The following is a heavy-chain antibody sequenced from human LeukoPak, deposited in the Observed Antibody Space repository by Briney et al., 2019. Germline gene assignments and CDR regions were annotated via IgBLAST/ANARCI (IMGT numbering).Heavy chain of an antibody. J-gene: IGHJ4*02. Sequence: PGRSLRLSCAASGFTFSNYWMSWVRQAPGKGLEWVANVKDDGSEKHYVDSVKGRFTISRDNAKNSLYLQMSSLRSEDTAVYYCARGAYWAFDQWGQGTLVTLSS. D-gene: IGHD2-8*02. CDR2: VKDDGSEK. V-gene: IGHV3-7*04. CDR3: ARGAYWAFDQ. CDR1: GFTFSNYW.